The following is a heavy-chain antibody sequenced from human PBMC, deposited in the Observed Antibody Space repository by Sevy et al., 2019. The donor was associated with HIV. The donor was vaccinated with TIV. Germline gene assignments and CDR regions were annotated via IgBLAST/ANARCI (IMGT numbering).Heavy chain of an antibody. V-gene: IGHV3-23*01. CDR1: GFTFSSYA. CDR3: AKDVMITFGGVIPSYYFDY. D-gene: IGHD3-16*02. CDR2: ISGSGGST. Sequence: GGSLRLSCAASGFTFSSYAMSWVRQAPGKGLEWVSDISGSGGSTYYADSVKGRFTISRDNSKNTLYLQMNSLRAEDTAVYYCAKDVMITFGGVIPSYYFDYWGQGTLVTVSS. J-gene: IGHJ4*02.